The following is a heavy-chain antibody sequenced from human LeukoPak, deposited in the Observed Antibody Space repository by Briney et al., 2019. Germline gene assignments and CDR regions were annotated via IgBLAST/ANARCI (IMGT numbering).Heavy chain of an antibody. Sequence: PSETLSLTCTVSGGSISSSSYYWGWIRQPPGKGLEWIGNIYYSGSTYYNPSLESRVTISVDTSKNQFSVKLSSVTAADTAVYYCARSIRGYSSGWYYFDYWGQGTLITVSS. CDR2: IYYSGST. CDR3: ARSIRGYSSGWYYFDY. J-gene: IGHJ4*02. V-gene: IGHV4-39*07. CDR1: GGSISSSSYY. D-gene: IGHD6-19*01.